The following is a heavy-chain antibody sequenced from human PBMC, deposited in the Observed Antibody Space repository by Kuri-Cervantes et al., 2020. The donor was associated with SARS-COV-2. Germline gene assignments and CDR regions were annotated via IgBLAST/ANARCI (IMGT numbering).Heavy chain of an antibody. CDR3: ARDGIDIVVGNDAFDI. J-gene: IGHJ3*02. CDR1: GYTFTSYG. V-gene: IGHV1-18*01. Sequence: ASVKVSCKASGYTFTSYGISWVRQAPGQGLEWVGWISAYNGNTNYAQKLQGRVTMTTDTSTSTAYMELRSLRSDDTAVYYCARDGIDIVVGNDAFDIWGQGTMVTVSS. D-gene: IGHD2-2*01. CDR2: ISAYNGNT.